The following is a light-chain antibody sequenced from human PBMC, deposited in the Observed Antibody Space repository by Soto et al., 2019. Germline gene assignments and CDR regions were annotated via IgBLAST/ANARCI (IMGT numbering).Light chain of an antibody. CDR1: QSVSSN. Sequence: EIVMTQSPATLSVSPGERATLSCRASQSVSSNLAWYQQKPGQAPRLLIYGASTRATGIPARFSGNGSGTEFTRTISSLQSEDFAVYYCQQYNNWPPYTFGQGTKLEIK. J-gene: IGKJ2*01. V-gene: IGKV3-15*01. CDR3: QQYNNWPPYT. CDR2: GAS.